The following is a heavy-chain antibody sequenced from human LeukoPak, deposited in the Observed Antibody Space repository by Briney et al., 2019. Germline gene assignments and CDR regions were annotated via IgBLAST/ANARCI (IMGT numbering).Heavy chain of an antibody. CDR2: IGGGGSSI. D-gene: IGHD2-15*01. CDR1: GFTFSTYE. J-gene: IGHJ4*02. Sequence: PGGSLRLSCAASGFTFSTYEMNWVRQAPGKGLEWVSYIGGGGSSIHYADSVKGRFTISRDNAKNSLYLQMNSLRAEDTAVYHCVRQISRYCSGGTCYSGWEFYFDSWGQGTPVTVSS. V-gene: IGHV3-48*03. CDR3: VRQISRYCSGGTCYSGWEFYFDS.